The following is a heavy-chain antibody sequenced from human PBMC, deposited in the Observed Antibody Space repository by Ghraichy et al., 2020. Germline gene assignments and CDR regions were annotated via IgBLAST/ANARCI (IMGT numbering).Heavy chain of an antibody. Sequence: SGPTLVKPTETLTLTCAFSGFSLTSSGMRLSWIRQPPGKALEWLARIDWDDDKFYNTSLETRLTISQDTSKNHVVLKMTNMDPVDTATYYCARPNPDYYSGGYDAFDVWGPGTVVTVSS. J-gene: IGHJ3*01. V-gene: IGHV2-70*04. CDR2: IDWDDDK. D-gene: IGHD3-22*01. CDR3: ARPNPDYYSGGYDAFDV. CDR1: GFSLTSSGMR.